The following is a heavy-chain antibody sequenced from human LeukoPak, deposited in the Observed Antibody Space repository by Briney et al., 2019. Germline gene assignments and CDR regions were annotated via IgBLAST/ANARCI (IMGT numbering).Heavy chain of an antibody. CDR2: ISWNSGSI. D-gene: IGHD3-22*01. V-gene: IGHV3-9*01. J-gene: IGHJ4*02. CDR1: GFTFDDYA. Sequence: GGSLRLSCAASGFTFDDYAMHWVRQAPGKGLEWVSGISWNSGSIGYADSVKGRFTISRDNAKNSLYLQMNSLRAEDTALYYCAKGDYYDSRGGNYFDYWGQGTLVTVSS. CDR3: AKGDYYDSRGGNYFDY.